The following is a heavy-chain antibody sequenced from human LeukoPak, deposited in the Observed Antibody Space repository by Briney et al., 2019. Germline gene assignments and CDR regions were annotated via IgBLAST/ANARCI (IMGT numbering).Heavy chain of an antibody. CDR3: AFPRSDL. CDR2: ISPDGSIT. V-gene: IGHV3-74*01. CDR1: GRTYSHNW. Sequence: GGSLRLSCSASGRTYSHNWLHRPRQAPGKGLIWVSRISPDGSITGYADSVKGRFPISRDNVKNTLSLQMDSLRAEDTAVYYCAFPRSDLWGQGTLVTVSS. J-gene: IGHJ4*02.